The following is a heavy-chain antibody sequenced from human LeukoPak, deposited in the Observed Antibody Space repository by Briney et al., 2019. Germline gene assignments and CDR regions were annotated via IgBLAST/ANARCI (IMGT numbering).Heavy chain of an antibody. CDR2: SYYNGNT. Sequence: SETLSLTCTVSGDSMATYFWSWIRRPPGKGLEWIGFSYYNGNTDYSPSLKSRVTMSVETSKNQPSLKLTSVTAADTAVYFCARLSGYDGGFDPWGQGTLVTVSS. D-gene: IGHD5-12*01. CDR3: ARLSGYDGGFDP. J-gene: IGHJ5*02. CDR1: GDSMATYF. V-gene: IGHV4-59*08.